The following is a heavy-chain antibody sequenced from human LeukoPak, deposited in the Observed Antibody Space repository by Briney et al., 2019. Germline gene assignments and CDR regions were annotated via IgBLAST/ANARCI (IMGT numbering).Heavy chain of an antibody. Sequence: VASVKISCTGSGYSFTSYWIGWVRQMPGKGLEWMGIIYPGDPDTRYSPSFQGQVTISADKSISSANLQWSSLKASDTTMYYCVRSPACSSGTCYPNWFDPWGQGTLVTVSS. D-gene: IGHD2-15*01. J-gene: IGHJ5*02. CDR3: VRSPACSSGTCYPNWFDP. CDR2: IYPGDPDT. V-gene: IGHV5-51*01. CDR1: GYSFTSYW.